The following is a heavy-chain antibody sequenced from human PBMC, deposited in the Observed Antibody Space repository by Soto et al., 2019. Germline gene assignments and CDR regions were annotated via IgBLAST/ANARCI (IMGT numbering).Heavy chain of an antibody. Sequence: PGGSLRLSCAASGFTCSSYSMNWVRQAPGKGLEWVSSISSGSSYIYYADSVKGRFTISRDNAKNSLYLQMNSLRAEDTAVYYCARVVDYYAPYYYYDMDVWGQGTTVTVSS. D-gene: IGHD3-10*01. CDR3: ARVVDYYAPYYYYDMDV. J-gene: IGHJ6*02. V-gene: IGHV3-21*01. CDR2: ISSGSSYI. CDR1: GFTCSSYS.